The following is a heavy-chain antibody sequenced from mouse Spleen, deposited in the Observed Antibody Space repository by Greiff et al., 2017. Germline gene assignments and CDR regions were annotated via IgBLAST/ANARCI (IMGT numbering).Heavy chain of an antibody. CDR1: GYTFTSYW. CDR3: AISYNSVLRLRYFDV. V-gene: IGHV1-74*01. D-gene: IGHD1-2*01. Sequence: QVQLQQPGAELVKPGASVKVSCKASGYTFTSYWMHWVKQRPGQGLEWIGRIHPSDSDTNYNQKFKGKATLTVDKSSSTAYMQLSSLTSEDSAVYYCAISYNSVLRLRYFDVWGAGTTVTGSS. J-gene: IGHJ1*01. CDR2: IHPSDSDT.